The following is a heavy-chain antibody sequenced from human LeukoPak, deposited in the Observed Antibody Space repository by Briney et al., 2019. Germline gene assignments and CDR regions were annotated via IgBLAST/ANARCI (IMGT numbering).Heavy chain of an antibody. D-gene: IGHD3-22*01. Sequence: SETLSLTCTVSGGSISSSSYYWGWIRQPPGKGLEWIGSIYYSGSTYYNPSLKSRVTISVDTSKNQFSLKLSSVTAADTAVYYCARLQDYYDSSGYYYEDYWGQGTLVTVSS. CDR1: GGSISSSSYY. J-gene: IGHJ4*02. V-gene: IGHV4-39*01. CDR3: ARLQDYYDSSGYYYEDY. CDR2: IYYSGST.